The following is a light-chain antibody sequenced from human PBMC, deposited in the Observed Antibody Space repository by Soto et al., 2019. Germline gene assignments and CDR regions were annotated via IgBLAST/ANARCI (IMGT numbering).Light chain of an antibody. V-gene: IGKV3D-15*01. J-gene: IGKJ4*01. CDR2: GAS. Sequence: EIVLTQSPATLSLSPGERATLSCRASQSVSSYLAWYQQKPGQAPRLLIYGASSRATGIPDRFSGSGSGTDFTLTISSLQSEDFAVYYRQQYNNWPPLTFGGGTKVDIK. CDR1: QSVSSY. CDR3: QQYNNWPPLT.